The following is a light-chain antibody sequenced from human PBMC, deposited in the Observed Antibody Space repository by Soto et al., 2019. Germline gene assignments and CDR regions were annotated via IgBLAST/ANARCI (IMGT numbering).Light chain of an antibody. Sequence: QSVLTQPASVSGSPGQSITISCTGTSSDIGSHNYVSWYQQHPGKAPKVMIYEVSNRPSGVSNRFSGSKSGNTASLTISGLQAEDEADYYCSSYTTSSTRVFGTGTKVTVL. CDR1: SSDIGSHNY. CDR3: SSYTTSSTRV. J-gene: IGLJ1*01. V-gene: IGLV2-14*01. CDR2: EVS.